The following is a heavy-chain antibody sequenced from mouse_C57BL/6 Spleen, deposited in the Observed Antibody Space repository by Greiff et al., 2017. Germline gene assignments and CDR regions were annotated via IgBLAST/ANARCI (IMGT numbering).Heavy chain of an antibody. Sequence: VQLQQSGAELVRPGSSVKLSCKASGYTFTSYWMDWVKQRPGQGLEWIGNIYPSDSETHYNQKFKDKATLTVDKSTNTAYMQLSSLTSEDSAVYYCARDSSGDPRGFAYWGQGTLVTVSA. D-gene: IGHD3-2*02. V-gene: IGHV1-61*01. CDR3: ARDSSGDPRGFAY. CDR1: GYTFTSYW. J-gene: IGHJ3*01. CDR2: IYPSDSET.